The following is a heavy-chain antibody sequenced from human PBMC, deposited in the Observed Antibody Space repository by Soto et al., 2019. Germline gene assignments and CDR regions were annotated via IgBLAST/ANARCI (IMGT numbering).Heavy chain of an antibody. CDR3: ARHSCSSTSCYGGYDWFDP. Sequence: PSETLSLTCTVSGGSISSYYWSWIRQPPGKGLEWIGYIYYSGSTNYNPSLKSRVTISVDTSKNQFSLKLSSVTAADTAVYYCARHSCSSTSCYGGYDWFDPWGQGTLVTVSS. J-gene: IGHJ5*02. CDR1: GGSISSYY. D-gene: IGHD2-2*01. V-gene: IGHV4-59*08. CDR2: IYYSGST.